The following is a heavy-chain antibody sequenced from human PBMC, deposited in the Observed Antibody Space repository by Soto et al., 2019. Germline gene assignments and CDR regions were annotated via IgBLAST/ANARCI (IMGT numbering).Heavy chain of an antibody. CDR3: ARRTELLYSD. J-gene: IGHJ4*02. CDR2: IYPDDSDI. CDR1: GYSFNTYW. D-gene: IGHD2-21*01. Sequence: EVQLVQSGAEVKVPGESLKISCQGSGYSFNTYWIGWVRQMPGKGLEWMGVIYPDDSDIRYSPSFQGQVTISADKSISTAYLQWSSLKASDSGIYYCARRTELLYSDWGQGTLVTVSS. V-gene: IGHV5-51*01.